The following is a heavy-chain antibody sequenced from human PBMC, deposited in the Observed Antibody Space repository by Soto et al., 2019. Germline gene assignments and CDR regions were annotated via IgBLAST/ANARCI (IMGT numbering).Heavy chain of an antibody. D-gene: IGHD5-12*01. CDR2: IYYSGST. Sequence: QLQLQESGPGLVKPSETLSLTCTVSGGSISSSSYYWGWIRQPPGKGLEWIGSIYYSGSTYYNPSLKSRVAISVDTSKNQFSLRLSSVTAADTAVYYCARVRRGGYDSLRYYYGMDVWGQGTTVTVSS. CDR1: GGSISSSSYY. J-gene: IGHJ6*02. CDR3: ARVRRGGYDSLRYYYGMDV. V-gene: IGHV4-39*01.